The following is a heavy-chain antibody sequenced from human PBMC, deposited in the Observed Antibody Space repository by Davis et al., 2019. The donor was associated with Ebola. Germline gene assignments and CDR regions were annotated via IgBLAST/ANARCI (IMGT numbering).Heavy chain of an antibody. D-gene: IGHD6-13*01. CDR2: IYYSAST. CDR1: GGSISSYY. Sequence: SETLSLTCTVSGGSISSYYWSWIRQPPGKGLEWIGYIYYSASTNYNPSLKSRLTITVDTSKNQFSLKLGSVTAADTAVYYCARVVAARFRYYYYYGMDVWGQGTTVTVSS. J-gene: IGHJ6*02. CDR3: ARVVAARFRYYYYYGMDV. V-gene: IGHV4-59*08.